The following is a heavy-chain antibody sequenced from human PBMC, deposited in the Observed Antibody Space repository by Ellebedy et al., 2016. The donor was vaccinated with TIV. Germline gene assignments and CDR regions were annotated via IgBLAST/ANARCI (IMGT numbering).Heavy chain of an antibody. Sequence: GESLKISCAASGVTFSDGVMDWVRQVPGKGLEWLARRRNKASGYTTEYAASVKGRFAISRDDSKNSLYLQMNSLKTEDTAVYYCARGTTGAPPIESWGPGALVTVSS. D-gene: IGHD4-17*01. CDR3: ARGTTGAPPIES. CDR1: GVTFSDGV. J-gene: IGHJ4*02. V-gene: IGHV3-72*01. CDR2: RRNKASGYTT.